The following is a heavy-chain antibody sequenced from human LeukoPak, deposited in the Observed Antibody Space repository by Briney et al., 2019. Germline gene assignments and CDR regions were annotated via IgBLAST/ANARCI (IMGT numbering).Heavy chain of an antibody. J-gene: IGHJ4*02. CDR2: ISWNSGSI. CDR3: AKEDDRTLDY. D-gene: IGHD1-1*01. Sequence: GGSLRLSCAASGFTFDDYAMHWVRQAPGKGLEWVSGISWNSGSIGYADSVKGRFTISRDNAKNSLYLQMNSLRAEDTALYYCAKEDDRTLDYWGQGTLVTVSS. V-gene: IGHV3-9*01. CDR1: GFTFDDYA.